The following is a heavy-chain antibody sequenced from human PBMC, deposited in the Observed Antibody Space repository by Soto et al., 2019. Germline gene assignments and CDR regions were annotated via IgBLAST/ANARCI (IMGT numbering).Heavy chain of an antibody. D-gene: IGHD6-19*01. V-gene: IGHV3-30*18. J-gene: IGHJ4*02. CDR3: AKGGRQWLVTSDFNY. CDR1: GFTFSDYA. CDR2: VSHDGRNT. Sequence: VQLVESGGGVVQPGRSLRLSCAASGFTFSDYAMHWVRQAPGKGLEWVAVVSHDGRNTHYADSMKGRFTISRDSSKNTVSLEMTSLRAEDTAVHYCAKGGRQWLVTSDFNYWGQGALVTVSS.